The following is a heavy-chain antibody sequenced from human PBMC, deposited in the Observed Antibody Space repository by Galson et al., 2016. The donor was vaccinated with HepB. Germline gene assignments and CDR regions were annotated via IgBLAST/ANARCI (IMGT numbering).Heavy chain of an antibody. CDR3: ARGRVPGPSPLVY. J-gene: IGHJ4*02. Sequence: SETLSLTCTVSGGSISSSSYYWGWIRQPPGKGLEWIGEINHSGHTNYNPSLKSRVTISVDASKNQFSLKLNSVTAADTAVYYCARGRVPGPSPLVYWGQGTLVTVSS. CDR1: GGSISSSSYY. D-gene: IGHD2-2*01. V-gene: IGHV4-39*07. CDR2: INHSGHT.